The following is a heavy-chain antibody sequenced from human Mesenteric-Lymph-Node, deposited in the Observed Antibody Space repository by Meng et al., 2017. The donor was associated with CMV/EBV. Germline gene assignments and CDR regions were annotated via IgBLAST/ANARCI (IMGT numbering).Heavy chain of an antibody. J-gene: IGHJ6*02. D-gene: IGHD7-27*01. CDR1: GFTLNNYY. V-gene: IGHV3-11*01. CDR2: IASSGSSI. Sequence: GESLKISCVGSGFTLNNYYMSWIRQAPREELEWISYIASSGSSIYYADSVKGRFTISSDTAENSLFLQMDRLRVDATAVYYCAKHWGVIPPPLGYYDGMDVWGQGTTVTVSS. CDR3: AKHWGVIPPPLGYYDGMDV.